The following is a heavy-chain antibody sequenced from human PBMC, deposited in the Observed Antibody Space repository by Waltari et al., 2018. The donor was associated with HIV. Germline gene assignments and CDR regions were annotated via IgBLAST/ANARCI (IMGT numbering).Heavy chain of an antibody. J-gene: IGHJ4*02. V-gene: IGHV4-34*01. D-gene: IGHD3-22*01. CDR1: GGSFSGYY. CDR2: INHSGST. CDR3: ARVRSHYYDSDGYFLDY. Sequence: QVQLQQWGAGLLKPSETLSLTCAVYGGSFSGYYWSWIRQSPGKGLEWIGRINHSGSTNYNPSLKSRVTISVDTSKNQFSLKLSSVTAADTAVYYCARVRSHYYDSDGYFLDYWGQGTLVTVSS.